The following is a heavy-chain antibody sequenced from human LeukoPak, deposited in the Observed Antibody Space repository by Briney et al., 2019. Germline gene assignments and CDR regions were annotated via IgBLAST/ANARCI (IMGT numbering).Heavy chain of an antibody. CDR2: ISRSGVST. CDR3: GRYYVMDV. V-gene: IGHV3-23*01. Sequence: GGSLRLSCAASGFIFSSFAMTWVSQAPGKGLEWVSAISRSGVSTYYADSVKGRFTISRDNSKSTLYLQMNSLRAEDTAVYYCGRYYVMDVWGQGTSVTVSS. J-gene: IGHJ6*02. CDR1: GFIFSSFA.